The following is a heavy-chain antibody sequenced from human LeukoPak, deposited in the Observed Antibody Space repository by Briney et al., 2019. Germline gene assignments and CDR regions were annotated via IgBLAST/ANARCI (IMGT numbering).Heavy chain of an antibody. D-gene: IGHD4-17*01. CDR2: IYNSAST. CDR3: ATNKTMVTTAGLFDP. V-gene: IGHV4-39*01. CDR1: GGSISSGTYC. J-gene: IGHJ5*02. Sequence: SETLSLTCTVSGGSISSGTYCWAWIRQSPGKGLEWIGSIYNSASTYYNPSFKSRVILSVDTSRNQFSLNLRSVTAADTGVYFCATNKTMVTTAGLFDPWGQGTRVIVSS.